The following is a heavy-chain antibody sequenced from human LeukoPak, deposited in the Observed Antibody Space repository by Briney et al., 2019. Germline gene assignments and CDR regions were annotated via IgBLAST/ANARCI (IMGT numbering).Heavy chain of an antibody. CDR2: IYHSGST. D-gene: IGHD3-22*01. J-gene: IGHJ4*02. CDR3: ARDGASIDYYDSSGYYSY. V-gene: IGHV4-30-2*01. Sequence: LRLSCAASGFTFSSYSMNWIRQPPGKGLEWIGYIYHSGSTYYNPSLKSRVTISVDRSKNQFSLKLSSVTAADTAVYYCARDGASIDYYDSSGYYSYWGQGTLVTVSS. CDR1: GFTFSSYS.